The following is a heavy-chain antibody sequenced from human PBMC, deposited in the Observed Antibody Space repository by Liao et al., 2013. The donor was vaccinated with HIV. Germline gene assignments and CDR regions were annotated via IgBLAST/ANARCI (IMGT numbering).Heavy chain of an antibody. Sequence: QVQLQESGPGLVKSSETLSLTCTVSGGSISGYYWSWMRQTPGKGLEWIGYIYYNGKTNYNPSFKSRLTISVDTSKNQVSLRLSSVTAADTAVYFCARWLGNDQGLDHWGQGALVTVSS. CDR1: GGSISGYY. J-gene: IGHJ4*02. CDR3: ARWLGNDQGLDH. V-gene: IGHV4-59*01. CDR2: IYYNGKT. D-gene: IGHD5-12*01.